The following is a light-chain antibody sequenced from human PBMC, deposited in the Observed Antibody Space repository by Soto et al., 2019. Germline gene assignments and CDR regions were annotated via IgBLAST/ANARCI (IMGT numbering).Light chain of an antibody. Sequence: DIQMTQSPTSVSASVGDRVTITCRASQDITRWLAWYQQKPGTAPKLLIYAASTLQSGVPSRFSGSGSGTDFTLTISSLQPEDVATYYCQKYNSAPWTFGQGTKVDNK. CDR3: QKYNSAPWT. J-gene: IGKJ1*01. CDR2: AAS. V-gene: IGKV1-27*01. CDR1: QDITRW.